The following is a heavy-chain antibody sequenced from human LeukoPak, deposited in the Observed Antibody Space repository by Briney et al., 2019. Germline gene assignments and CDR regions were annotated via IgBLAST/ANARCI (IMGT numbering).Heavy chain of an antibody. CDR2: IIPIFGTA. Sequence: SVKVSCKASGGTFSSYAISWVRQAPGQGLEWMGGIIPIFGTANYAQKFQGRVTITRDTSASTAYMELSSLRSEDTAVYYCAREYSGYDRPFDYWGQGTLVTVSS. D-gene: IGHD5-12*01. V-gene: IGHV1-69*05. CDR1: GGTFSSYA. CDR3: AREYSGYDRPFDY. J-gene: IGHJ4*02.